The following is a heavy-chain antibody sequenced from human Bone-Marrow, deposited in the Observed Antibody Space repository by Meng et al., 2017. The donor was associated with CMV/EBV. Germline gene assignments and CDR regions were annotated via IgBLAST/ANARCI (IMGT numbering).Heavy chain of an antibody. Sequence: GESLKISCVASGFDFSIYGIHWVRQAPGKGLEWVAHIWHDGSQKYYADSVKGRFTISRDNSKNTLYLEMNSLRAEDTAVYYCAKDSAVGPPGYWGQGTLVTVSS. CDR3: AKDSAVGPPGY. V-gene: IGHV3-33*06. J-gene: IGHJ4*02. D-gene: IGHD1-26*01. CDR1: GFDFSIYG. CDR2: IWHDGSQK.